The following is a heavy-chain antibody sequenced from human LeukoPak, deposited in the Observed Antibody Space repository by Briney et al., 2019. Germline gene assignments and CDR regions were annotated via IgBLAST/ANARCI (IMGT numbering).Heavy chain of an antibody. V-gene: IGHV3-23*01. J-gene: IGHJ4*02. D-gene: IGHD6-19*01. CDR2: ISGSGGGGST. CDR1: GFTFSTYA. CDR3: AKVPGGRGWVFDY. Sequence: GGSLRLSCAASGFTFSTYAMSWVRQAPGKGLEWVSGISGSGGGGSTFYADSVKGRFTISRDDSKSTLYLQMNSLRAEDTAVYYCAKVPGGRGWVFDYWGQGTLVTVSS.